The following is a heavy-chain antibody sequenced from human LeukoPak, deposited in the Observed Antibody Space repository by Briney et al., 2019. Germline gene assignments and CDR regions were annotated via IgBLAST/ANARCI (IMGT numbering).Heavy chain of an antibody. D-gene: IGHD1-26*01. V-gene: IGHV3-64D*09. Sequence: GGSLRLSCSASGFTFSRYAMHWVRQAPGQGLEYVSGINDNGGRTHYGDSVKDRFSISRDNSKNTLHLQMSTLRAEDTALYYCVKDVGGSYAFDYWGQGILVTVAS. CDR3: VKDVGGSYAFDY. CDR2: INDNGGRT. J-gene: IGHJ4*02. CDR1: GFTFSRYA.